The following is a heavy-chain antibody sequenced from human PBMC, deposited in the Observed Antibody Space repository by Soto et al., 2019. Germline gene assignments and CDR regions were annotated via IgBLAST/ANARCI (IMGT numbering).Heavy chain of an antibody. D-gene: IGHD3-10*01. V-gene: IGHV4-31*03. J-gene: IGHJ4*02. CDR3: ARGRDYYGSGSYSKRYYFDY. CDR1: GGSISSGGYY. CDR2: IYYSGST. Sequence: SETLSLTCTVSGGSISSGGYYWSWIRQHPGKGLEWIGYIYYSGSTYYNPSLKSRVTISVDTSKNQFSLKLSSVTAADTAVYYCARGRDYYGSGSYSKRYYFDYWGQGTPVTVSS.